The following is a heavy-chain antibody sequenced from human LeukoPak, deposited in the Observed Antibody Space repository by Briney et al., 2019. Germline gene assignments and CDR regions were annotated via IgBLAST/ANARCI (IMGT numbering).Heavy chain of an antibody. CDR2: ISSSGSYK. CDR3: ARGMIRGALWCVDF. V-gene: IGHV3-21*01. Sequence: NPGGSLRLSCAASGFDFSSHSMHWIRQAPGKGLEWVSSISSSGSYKYYADSLKGRLTISRDNAGNSVFLLLQSLTAEDTAVYYCARGMIRGALWCVDFWGLGSLVTVSS. J-gene: IGHJ4*02. CDR1: GFDFSSHS. D-gene: IGHD4/OR15-4a*01.